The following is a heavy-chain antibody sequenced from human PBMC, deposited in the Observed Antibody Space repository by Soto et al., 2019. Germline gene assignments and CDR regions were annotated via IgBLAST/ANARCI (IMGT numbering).Heavy chain of an antibody. V-gene: IGHV1-18*01. CDR2: TSTNNGNT. CDR1: GYTFTSYG. Sequence: QVQLVQSGAEVKKPGASVKVSCKASGYTFTSYGLTWVRQAPGQGLEWMGWTSTNNGNTNYAQKLQGRVTLTTDTSTTTAYMELRSLRSDDTAVYYCATGGRTAAADYWGQGTLLTVSS. D-gene: IGHD6-13*01. J-gene: IGHJ4*02. CDR3: ATGGRTAAADY.